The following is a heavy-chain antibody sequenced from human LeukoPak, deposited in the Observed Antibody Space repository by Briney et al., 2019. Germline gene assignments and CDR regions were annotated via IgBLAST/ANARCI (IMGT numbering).Heavy chain of an antibody. Sequence: SQTLSLTSAVSGGSISSGGYSWSWIRQPPGKGLEWIGYIYHSGSTYYNPSLKSRVTISVDRSKNQFSLKLSSVTAADTAVYYCAGIAGRILSYGMDVWGQGTTVTVSS. CDR1: GGSISSGGYS. D-gene: IGHD6-13*01. J-gene: IGHJ6*02. CDR3: AGIAGRILSYGMDV. V-gene: IGHV4-30-2*01. CDR2: IYHSGST.